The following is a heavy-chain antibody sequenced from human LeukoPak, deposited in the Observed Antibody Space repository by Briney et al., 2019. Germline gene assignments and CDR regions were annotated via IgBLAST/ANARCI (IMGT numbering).Heavy chain of an antibody. CDR1: GDTFTDYA. V-gene: IGHV1-69*04. CDR2: VIPILGTA. D-gene: IGHD2-15*01. J-gene: IGHJ6*02. Sequence: SVKVSCKASGDTFTDYAISWVRQAPGQGLEWVGRVIPILGTANYAQRFQGRVAIIADKSTSTVYMELSSLTSEDTAMYYCARDGWMDVWGQGTTVTVSS. CDR3: ARDGWMDV.